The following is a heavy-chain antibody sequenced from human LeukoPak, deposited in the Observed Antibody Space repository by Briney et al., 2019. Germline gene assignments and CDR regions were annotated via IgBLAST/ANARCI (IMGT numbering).Heavy chain of an antibody. CDR3: ARDRRSGYCSSTSCYLYDY. Sequence: GASVKVSCKASGYTFTSYGISWVRHAPGQGLEWMGLISTYNGNTNYAQKLQGRVTMTTDTSTSTAYMELRSLRSDDTAVYYCARDRRSGYCSSTSCYLYDYWGQGTLVTVSS. J-gene: IGHJ4*02. CDR2: ISTYNGNT. CDR1: GYTFTSYG. D-gene: IGHD2-2*01. V-gene: IGHV1-18*01.